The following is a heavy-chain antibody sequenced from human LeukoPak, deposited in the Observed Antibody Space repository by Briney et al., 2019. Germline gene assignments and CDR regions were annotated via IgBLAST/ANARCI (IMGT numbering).Heavy chain of an antibody. V-gene: IGHV3-7*01. Sequence: TGGSLRLSCAASSFTFSRYWMSWVRQAPGKGLDWVADINEGANAKYYVDSVKGRFTISRDNAKNSLYLQMNSLRVEDTAVYYCARVGYNDYDLDYWGQGALVTVSS. CDR2: INEGANAK. J-gene: IGHJ4*02. CDR1: SFTFSRYW. D-gene: IGHD5-12*01. CDR3: ARVGYNDYDLDY.